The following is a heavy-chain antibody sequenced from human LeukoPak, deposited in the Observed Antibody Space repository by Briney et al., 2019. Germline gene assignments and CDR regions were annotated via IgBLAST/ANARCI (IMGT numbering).Heavy chain of an antibody. D-gene: IGHD3-22*01. CDR1: GLTFNTYW. Sequence: PGGSLRLSCGASGLTFNTYWIHWLRHAPGKGRVWVSQIKFDESLASYAVSVKGRFTISRDNTKNTLYLQMNSLGTEDTAVYYCVTGHYDSRMYFDLWGRGTLVIVSS. CDR2: IKFDESLA. V-gene: IGHV3-74*01. CDR3: VTGHYDSRMYFDL. J-gene: IGHJ2*01.